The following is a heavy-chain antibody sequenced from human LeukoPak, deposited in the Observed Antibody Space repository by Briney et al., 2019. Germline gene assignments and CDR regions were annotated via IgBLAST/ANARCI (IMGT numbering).Heavy chain of an antibody. CDR2: IYYSGST. D-gene: IGHD3-9*01. V-gene: IGHV4-59*12. Sequence: SETLSLTCTVSGGSISSYYWSWIRQPPGKGLEWIGYIYYSGSTNYNPSLKSRVTISVDTSKNQFSLKLSSVTAADTAVYYCAQILTGHFTLDYWGQGTLVTVSS. CDR1: GGSISSYY. J-gene: IGHJ4*02. CDR3: AQILTGHFTLDY.